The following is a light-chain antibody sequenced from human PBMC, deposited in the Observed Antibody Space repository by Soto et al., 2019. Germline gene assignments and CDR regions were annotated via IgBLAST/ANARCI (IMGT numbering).Light chain of an antibody. CDR2: AAS. V-gene: IGKV1-39*01. Sequence: DIQMTQSPSSLSASVGDRVTIPCRASQSISTYLNWYQHKPGKAPKLLIYAASNLQSGVPSRFSGSGSGTDFTLTISSLQPEDFATYYCQQSYSTPYTFGQGTKLEIK. J-gene: IGKJ2*01. CDR3: QQSYSTPYT. CDR1: QSISTY.